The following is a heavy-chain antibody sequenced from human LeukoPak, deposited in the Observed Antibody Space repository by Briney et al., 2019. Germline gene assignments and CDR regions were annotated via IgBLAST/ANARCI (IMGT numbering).Heavy chain of an antibody. CDR1: GYTFTNYG. D-gene: IGHD3-10*01. CDR2: ICAYSGYKADT. V-gene: IGHV1-18*04. Sequence: GASVKVSCRASGYTFTNYGISWLRQAPGQGLEWMGWICAYSGYKADTNYAQKLQDRVTMTTDTSTSTAYMELRSLRSDDTAVYYCARGVALRGSGSPFDYWGQGTLVTVSS. CDR3: ARGVALRGSGSPFDY. J-gene: IGHJ4*02.